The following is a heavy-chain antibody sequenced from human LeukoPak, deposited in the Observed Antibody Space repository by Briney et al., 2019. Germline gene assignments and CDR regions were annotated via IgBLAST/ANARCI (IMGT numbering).Heavy chain of an antibody. CDR3: TTERGAQVNYYDSSGYIFPRYYYYMDV. CDR1: GFTFSNTW. CDR2: IKRQSDGGTT. Sequence: GGSLRLSCAATGFTFSNTWMNWVRQAPGKGLEWVGRIKRQSDGGTTDYAAPVKGRFTISRDDSKNMLFLQMNSLNGDDTALYYCTTERGAQVNYYDSSGYIFPRYYYYMDVWGQGTTVTVSS. D-gene: IGHD3-22*01. J-gene: IGHJ6*03. V-gene: IGHV3-15*01.